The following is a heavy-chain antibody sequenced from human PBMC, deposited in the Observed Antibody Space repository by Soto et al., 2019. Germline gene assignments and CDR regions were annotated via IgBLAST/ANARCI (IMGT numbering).Heavy chain of an antibody. CDR2: ISGSGGTT. J-gene: IGHJ4*02. Sequence: PGGSLRLSCAASGFTFSTYAMSWVRQAPGKGLEWVSVISGSGGTTYYADSVKGRFTISRDNSKNTLYLQMNSLRAEDTAVYYCAKGVNTAMAPGFDYWGQGTLVTVS. CDR1: GFTFSTYA. V-gene: IGHV3-23*01. D-gene: IGHD5-18*01. CDR3: AKGVNTAMAPGFDY.